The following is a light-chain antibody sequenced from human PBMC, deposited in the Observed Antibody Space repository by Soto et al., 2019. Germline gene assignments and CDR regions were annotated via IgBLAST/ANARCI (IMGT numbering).Light chain of an antibody. CDR1: QSISSW. CDR2: DAS. CDR3: QQYNSYSP. Sequence: DIQMTQSPSTLSASVGDRVTITCRASQSISSWLAWYQQKPGKAPKLLIYDASSLESGVPSRFSGSGSWTEFTLTISSLQPDDFATYYCQQYNSYSPFAGGTKVEIK. V-gene: IGKV1-5*01. J-gene: IGKJ4*01.